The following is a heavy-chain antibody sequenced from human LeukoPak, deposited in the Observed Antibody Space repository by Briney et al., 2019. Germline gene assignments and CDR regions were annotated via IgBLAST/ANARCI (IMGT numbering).Heavy chain of an antibody. CDR1: GFTFSSYW. CDR2: ISSSSSYT. Sequence: GGSLRLSCAASGFTFSSYWMSCIRQAPGKGLEWVSYISSSSSYTNYADSVKGRFTISRDNAKNSLYLQMNSLRAEDTAVYYCARVCAIWGQGTLVTVSS. J-gene: IGHJ4*02. D-gene: IGHD2-2*02. CDR3: ARVCAI. V-gene: IGHV3-11*05.